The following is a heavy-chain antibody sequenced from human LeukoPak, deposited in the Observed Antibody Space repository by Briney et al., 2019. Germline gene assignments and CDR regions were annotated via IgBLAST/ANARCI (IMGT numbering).Heavy chain of an antibody. D-gene: IGHD1-14*01. V-gene: IGHV4-4*07. CDR2: IYTSGST. CDR3: ARGRYESTRLSAYYYYYMDV. Sequence: SETPSLTCTVSGGSISSYYWSWIRQPAGKGLEWIGRIYTSGSTIYNPSLKSRVTMSVDTSKNQFSLKLSSVTAADTAVYYCARGRYESTRLSAYYYYYMDVWGKGTTVTVSS. J-gene: IGHJ6*03. CDR1: GGSISSYY.